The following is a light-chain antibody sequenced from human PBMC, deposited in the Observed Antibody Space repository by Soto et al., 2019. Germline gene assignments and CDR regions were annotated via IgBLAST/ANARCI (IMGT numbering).Light chain of an antibody. CDR2: AAS. V-gene: IGKV3D-15*01. CDR1: QSVGNA. J-gene: IGKJ4*01. Sequence: ETVMTQSPDTLSVSPGERATLSCRASQSVGNAFAWYQQRLGQAPRLLIYAASARATGIPARFSGSGSGTEFTLTISSLQSEDFAVYYCQQYNNWPLTFGGGTKVDIK. CDR3: QQYNNWPLT.